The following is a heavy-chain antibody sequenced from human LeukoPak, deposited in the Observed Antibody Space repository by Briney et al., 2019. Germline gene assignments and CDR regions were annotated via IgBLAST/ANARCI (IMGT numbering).Heavy chain of an antibody. D-gene: IGHD3-22*01. CDR1: GYTFFSYA. Sequence: ASVKVSCKASGYTFFSYAMNWVRQAPGQGLEWMGWINTNTGNPTYAPGFTGRFVFSLDTSVSTAYLQITSLKAEDTAVYYCARAAHDTGGYLRYYFDYWGQGTLVTVSS. CDR2: INTNTGNP. V-gene: IGHV7-4-1*02. CDR3: ARAAHDTGGYLRYYFDY. J-gene: IGHJ4*02.